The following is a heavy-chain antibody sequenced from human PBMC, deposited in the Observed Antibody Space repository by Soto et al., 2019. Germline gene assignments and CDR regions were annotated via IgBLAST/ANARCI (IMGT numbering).Heavy chain of an antibody. J-gene: IGHJ5*01. V-gene: IGHV1-8*01. CDR1: GYTFATYD. Sequence: QVQLVQSGAEVKTPGASVKVSCKASGYTFATYDINWVRQAPGQGLEWMRWMNPNSGNTGYAQKFQGRHTMTRDTDLRVAHMEMSSLRKEATAVYYCARSDGYNWNGLDSWGQGTLVTVSA. D-gene: IGHD1-20*01. CDR3: ARSDGYNWNGLDS. CDR2: MNPNSGNT.